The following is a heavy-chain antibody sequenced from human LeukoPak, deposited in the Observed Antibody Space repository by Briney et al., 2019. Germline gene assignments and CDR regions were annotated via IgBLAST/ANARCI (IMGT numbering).Heavy chain of an antibody. CDR2: INHSGST. J-gene: IGHJ5*02. Sequence: SETLSLTCAVYGGSFSGYYWSWIRQPPGKGLEWIGEINHSGSTNYNPSLKSRVTISVDTSKNQFSLKLSSVTAADTAVYYCASSQWLGWFDPWGQGTLVTVSS. CDR3: ASSQWLGWFDP. V-gene: IGHV4-34*01. CDR1: GGSFSGYY. D-gene: IGHD6-19*01.